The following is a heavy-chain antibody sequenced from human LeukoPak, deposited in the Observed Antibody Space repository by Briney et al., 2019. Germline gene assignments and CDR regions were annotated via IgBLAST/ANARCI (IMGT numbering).Heavy chain of an antibody. D-gene: IGHD5-18*01. V-gene: IGHV3-23*01. CDR3: VKRIQSALAAGY. Sequence: GGSLRLSCAASGFIFSNYALSWVRQAPGKGLEWVSDISGSGGNTYYAKSVRGRFTISRDNSKNTLHLQMNSLRAGDTAIYYCVKRIQSALAAGYWGQGALVTVSS. CDR2: ISGSGGNT. CDR1: GFIFSNYA. J-gene: IGHJ4*02.